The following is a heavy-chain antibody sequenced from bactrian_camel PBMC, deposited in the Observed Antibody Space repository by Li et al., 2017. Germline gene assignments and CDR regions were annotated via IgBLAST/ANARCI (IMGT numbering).Heavy chain of an antibody. CDR2: IGSDNAT. CDR1: GMTYTICN. Sequence: VQLVESGGGSVQSGGSLRLSCAANGMTYTICNMGWYRQPHGKGRELVARIGSDNATEYVDSVKGRFTISRDNARNTVDLQLNSLKPEDTAMYYCIRENYAHWYWGQGTQVTVS. D-gene: IGHD4*01. CDR3: IRENYAHWY. V-gene: IGHV3S53*01. J-gene: IGHJ4*01.